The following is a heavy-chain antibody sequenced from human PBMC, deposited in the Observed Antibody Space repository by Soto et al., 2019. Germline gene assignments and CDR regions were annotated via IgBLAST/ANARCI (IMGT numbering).Heavy chain of an antibody. Sequence: QVQLQESGPGLVKPSQTLSVTCAISGDSVSGNSAAWNWIRLSPSRGLEWLARTYYRSRWYSDYAVSMRSRITVNADTSKNQFSLQLTSVTPEDTAIYYCAGTTSHHWLYMDVWGRGTTVTVSS. CDR2: TYYRSRWYS. CDR1: GDSVSGNSAA. CDR3: AGTTSHHWLYMDV. V-gene: IGHV6-1*01. D-gene: IGHD1-1*01. J-gene: IGHJ6*03.